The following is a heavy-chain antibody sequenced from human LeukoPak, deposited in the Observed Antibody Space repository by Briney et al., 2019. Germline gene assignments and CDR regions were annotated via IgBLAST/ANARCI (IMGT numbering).Heavy chain of an antibody. Sequence: GGSLRLSCAVSGFTFSSYSMNWVRQAPGKGLEWVSYISSSSSTIYYADSVKGRFTISRDNAKNSLYLQMNSLRAEDTAVYYCARDYGGYNYRYFDYWGQGTLVTVSS. CDR1: GFTFSSYS. V-gene: IGHV3-48*01. CDR3: ARDYGGYNYRYFDY. CDR2: ISSSSSTI. D-gene: IGHD5-24*01. J-gene: IGHJ4*02.